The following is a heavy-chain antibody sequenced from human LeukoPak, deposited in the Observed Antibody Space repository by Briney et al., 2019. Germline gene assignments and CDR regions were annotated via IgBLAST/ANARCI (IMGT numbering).Heavy chain of an antibody. D-gene: IGHD7-27*01. CDR3: GRGHWGIDY. CDR2: ITNSGRDM. Sequence: TGGSLRLSCAASGFTFSDHYMSWFRQAPGKGLEWISYITNSGRDMSYTDSVKGRFTISRDNAKNSLFLQMNSLRAEDTAVYFCGRGHWGIDYWGQGTLVTVSS. J-gene: IGHJ4*02. CDR1: GFTFSDHY. V-gene: IGHV3-11*04.